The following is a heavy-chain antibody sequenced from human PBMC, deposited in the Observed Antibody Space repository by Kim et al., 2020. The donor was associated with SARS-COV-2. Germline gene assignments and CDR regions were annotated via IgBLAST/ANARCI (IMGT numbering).Heavy chain of an antibody. J-gene: IGHJ1*01. D-gene: IGHD3-10*01. CDR1: GYKITTYW. V-gene: IGHV5-51*01. CDR3: VRFIGGSPLKE. Sequence: GESLKISCKASGYKITTYWIGWVRQMSGRGLEWMGSIFPGDSDTRVSPSFEGHVTLSVDKSIRTAFLQWSTLEASDTAIYYFVRFIGGSPLKEWGQGTQVIVSS. CDR2: IFPGDSDT.